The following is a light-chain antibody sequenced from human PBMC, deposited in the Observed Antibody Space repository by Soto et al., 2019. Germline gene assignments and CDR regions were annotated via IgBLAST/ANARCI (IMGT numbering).Light chain of an antibody. Sequence: DIQMTQSPSTLSASVGDRVTITCRASQTIDNWLAWYQQKPGKAPKLLIYDASRLESGVPSRFSCSGSGTDFTRTITGLQPDDFATYYCQQFDTFFWTFGPGTRVEIK. CDR2: DAS. CDR3: QQFDTFFWT. V-gene: IGKV1-5*01. J-gene: IGKJ1*01. CDR1: QTIDNW.